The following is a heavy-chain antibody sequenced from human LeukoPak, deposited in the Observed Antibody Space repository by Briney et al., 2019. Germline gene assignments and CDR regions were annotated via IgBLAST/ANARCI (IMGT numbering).Heavy chain of an antibody. CDR1: GGSFSGYY. V-gene: IGHV4-34*01. Sequence: ASETLSLTRAVYGGSFSGYYWSWIRQPPGKGLEWIGEINHSGSTNYNPSLKSRVTISVDTSKNQFSLKLSSVIAADTAIYYCAKHYMGSSYNRGLDYWGQGTLVTVSS. J-gene: IGHJ4*02. CDR2: INHSGST. CDR3: AKHYMGSSYNRGLDY. D-gene: IGHD3-10*01.